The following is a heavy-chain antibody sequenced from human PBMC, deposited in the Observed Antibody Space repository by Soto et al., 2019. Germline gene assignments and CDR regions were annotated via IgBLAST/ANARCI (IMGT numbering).Heavy chain of an antibody. V-gene: IGHV4-34*01. CDR3: ARVKGGYYYDSSGSIPVRYFDY. CDR1: GGSFSGYY. D-gene: IGHD3-22*01. J-gene: IGHJ4*02. CDR2: INHSGST. Sequence: QVQLQQWGAGLLKPSETLSLTCAVYGGSFSGYYWSWIRQPPGKGLECIGEINHSGSTNYNPSLKSRVTISLDTSKNQFSLKLSSVTAADTAVYYCARVKGGYYYDSSGSIPVRYFDYWGQGTLVTVSS.